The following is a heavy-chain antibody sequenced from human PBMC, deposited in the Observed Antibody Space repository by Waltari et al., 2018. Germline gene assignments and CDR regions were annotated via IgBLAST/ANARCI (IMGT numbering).Heavy chain of an antibody. CDR1: GYTFTDYY. J-gene: IGHJ4*02. CDR2: INPNSGGT. V-gene: IGHV1-2*02. D-gene: IGHD6-19*01. CDR3: ARDGGSGWVFDY. Sequence: QVQLVQSGAEVKRVGASVKVSCKASGYTFTDYYIHWVRQAPGQGLEWRGWINPNSGGTNCARKFQGRVTMTRDTSISTAYMELSRLTSDDTAVYYCARDGGSGWVFDYWGQATLVTVSS.